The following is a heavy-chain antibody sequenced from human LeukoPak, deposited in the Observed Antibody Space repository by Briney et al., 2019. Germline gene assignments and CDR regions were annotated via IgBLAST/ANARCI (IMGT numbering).Heavy chain of an antibody. V-gene: IGHV3-23*01. CDR3: ARGLPNYYGMDV. CDR2: ISGGAGST. Sequence: PGGSLRLSCAASAITFSTYAMSWVRQAPGKGLECVSVISGGAGSTYYADSVKGRFTISRDNSKNTLYLQMNSLRTEDTAVYYCARGLPNYYGMDVWGQGTTVTVSS. CDR1: AITFSTYA. J-gene: IGHJ6*02.